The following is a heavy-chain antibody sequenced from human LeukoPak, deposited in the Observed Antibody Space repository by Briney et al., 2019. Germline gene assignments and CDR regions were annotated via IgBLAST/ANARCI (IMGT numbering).Heavy chain of an antibody. J-gene: IGHJ4*02. V-gene: IGHV2-5*02. CDR3: ARPFYDALTGSYFYYFDY. CDR2: IYWDDDK. D-gene: IGHD3-9*01. CDR1: GFSLSTSGVG. Sequence: ASGPTLVKPTQTLTLTCTFPGFSLSTSGVGVGWIRQPPGKALEWLAIIYWDDDKRYNPSLKSRLTITKDTSKNQVVLTMTNMDPVDTATYFCARPFYDALTGSYFYYFDYWGQGTLVTVSS.